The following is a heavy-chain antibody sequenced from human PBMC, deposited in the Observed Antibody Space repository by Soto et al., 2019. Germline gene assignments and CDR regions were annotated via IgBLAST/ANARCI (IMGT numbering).Heavy chain of an antibody. J-gene: IGHJ2*01. Sequence: QVQLVQSGAEVKKPGSSVKVSCKASGGTVSSYGISWVRQAPGQGLDWMGGIIPLFGTPKYAQKFQGKVAITADESTNTVYMELSSLTSEDTAVYYCARSFAEYSGYDHWFFDLWGPGTLLTVSS. D-gene: IGHD5-12*01. V-gene: IGHV1-69*01. CDR2: IIPLFGTP. CDR1: GGTVSSYG. CDR3: ARSFAEYSGYDHWFFDL.